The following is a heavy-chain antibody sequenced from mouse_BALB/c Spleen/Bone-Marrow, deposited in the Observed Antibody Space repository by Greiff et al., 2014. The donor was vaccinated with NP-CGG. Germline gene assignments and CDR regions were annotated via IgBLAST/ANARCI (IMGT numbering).Heavy chain of an antibody. J-gene: IGHJ2*01. V-gene: IGHV14-3*02. Sequence: EVQRVESGAELVKPGASVKLSCTASGFNIKDTYMHWVKQRPEQGLEWIGRIDPANGSTKYDPKFQGKATITADTSSNTAYLQLSSLTSEDTAVYYCARYYYGYYFDYWGQGTTLTVSS. CDR1: GFNIKDTY. CDR3: ARYYYGYYFDY. CDR2: IDPANGST. D-gene: IGHD1-2*01.